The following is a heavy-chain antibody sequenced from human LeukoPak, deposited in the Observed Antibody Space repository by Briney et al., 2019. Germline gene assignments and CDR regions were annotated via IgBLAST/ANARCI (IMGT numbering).Heavy chain of an antibody. J-gene: IGHJ6*03. CDR3: AKEAQGSDTAMVTLGLDYYYYMDV. V-gene: IGHV3-33*06. CDR1: GFTFSSYG. CDR2: IWYDGSNK. Sequence: QPGGSLRLSCAASGFTFSSYGMHWVRQAPGKGLEWVAVIWYDGSNKYHADSVKGRFTISRDNSKNTLYLQMNSLRAEDTAVYYCAKEAQGSDTAMVTLGLDYYYYMDVWGKGTTVTVSS. D-gene: IGHD5-18*01.